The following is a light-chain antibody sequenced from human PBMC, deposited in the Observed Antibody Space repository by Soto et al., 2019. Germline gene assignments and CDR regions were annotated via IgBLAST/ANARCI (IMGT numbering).Light chain of an antibody. CDR3: QQYNDWPPKFT. CDR1: QSVSSN. CDR2: DAS. Sequence: EIMMTQSPATLSVSPGERATLSCRASQSVSSNLAWYQQKPGQAPRLLIYDASTRATGIPARFSGSGSETEFTLTISSLQSEDFAVYYYQQYNDWPPKFTFGQGTKLEIK. J-gene: IGKJ2*01. V-gene: IGKV3-15*01.